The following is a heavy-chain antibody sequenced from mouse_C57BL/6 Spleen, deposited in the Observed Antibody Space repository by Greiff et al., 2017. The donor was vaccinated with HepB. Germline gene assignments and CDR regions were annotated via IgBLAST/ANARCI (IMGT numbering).Heavy chain of an antibody. CDR2: IDPSDSYT. Sequence: VQLQQPGAELVMPGASVKLSCKASGYTFTSYWMHWVKQRPGQGLEWIGEIDPSDSYTNYNQKFKGKSTLTVDKSSSTAYMQLSSLTSEDSAVYYCANAYYSNYEGYYAMDYWGQGTSVTVSS. CDR1: GYTFTSYW. D-gene: IGHD2-5*01. CDR3: ANAYYSNYEGYYAMDY. V-gene: IGHV1-69*01. J-gene: IGHJ4*01.